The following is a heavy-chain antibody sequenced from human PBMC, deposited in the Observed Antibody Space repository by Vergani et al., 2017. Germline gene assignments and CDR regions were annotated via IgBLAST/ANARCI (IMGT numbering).Heavy chain of an antibody. V-gene: IGHV4-38-2*01. D-gene: IGHD3-9*01. CDR1: GFSIDNGYY. CDR3: ARRSGIVYDIFSGTQYFFDF. CDR2: IYRTGRT. J-gene: IGHJ4*02. Sequence: QLQLQESGPGLVKPSETLSLTCAVSGFSIDNGYYWDWIRQPPGKGLEWIGSIYRTGRTHFNPSLKSRVTISVDTSNNHFSLRLNSLTAADTAVYYCARRSGIVYDIFSGTQYFFDFWCQGTLVTVSS.